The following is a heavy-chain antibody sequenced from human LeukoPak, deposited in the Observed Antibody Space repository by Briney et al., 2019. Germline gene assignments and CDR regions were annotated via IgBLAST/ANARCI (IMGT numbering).Heavy chain of an antibody. Sequence: GGSLGLSCAASGFTFSDYYMSWIRGAPGKGLEWGLYISISSGTIYYADSVKGRFTISRDNAKNPLSLQMNSLRAEDTAVYYCAKVDGGWYLPNDNWFDPWGQGTLVTVSS. V-gene: IGHV3-11*04. CDR3: AKVDGGWYLPNDNWFDP. J-gene: IGHJ5*02. CDR1: GFTFSDYY. CDR2: ISISSGTI. D-gene: IGHD6-19*01.